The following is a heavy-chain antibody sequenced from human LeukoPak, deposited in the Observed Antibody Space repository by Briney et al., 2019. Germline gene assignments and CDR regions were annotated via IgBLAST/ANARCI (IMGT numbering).Heavy chain of an antibody. CDR1: GSTFSSYW. D-gene: IGHD1-26*01. Sequence: GGSLRLSCAASGSTFSSYWMSWVRQAPGKGLEWVANIKQDGSEKYYVDSVKGRFTISRDNAKNSLYLQMNSLRAEDTAVYYCARDGSYSGSYFDYWGQGTLVTVSS. CDR3: ARDGSYSGSYFDY. V-gene: IGHV3-7*01. CDR2: IKQDGSEK. J-gene: IGHJ4*02.